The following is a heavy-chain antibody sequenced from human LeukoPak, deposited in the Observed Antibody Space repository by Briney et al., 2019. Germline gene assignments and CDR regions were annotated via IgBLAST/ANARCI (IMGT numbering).Heavy chain of an antibody. CDR2: ISAYNGNT. CDR3: ARDVGEGFCSGGSCSDY. CDR1: GYTFTNYA. V-gene: IGHV1-18*01. D-gene: IGHD2-15*01. J-gene: IGHJ4*02. Sequence: GASVKVSCKASGYTFTNYAFSWVRQAPGQGLEWIGWISAYNGNTNYAQKLQGRVTMTTDTSTSTVYMELRSLRSDDTAVYYCARDVGEGFCSGGSCSDYWGQGTLVTVSS.